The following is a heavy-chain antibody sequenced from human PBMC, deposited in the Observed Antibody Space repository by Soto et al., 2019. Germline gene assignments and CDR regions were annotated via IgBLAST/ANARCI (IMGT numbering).Heavy chain of an antibody. CDR1: RASPGHHN. CDR2: LHPSGST. J-gene: IGHJ6*02. CDR3: ARGKPSGYRFGPRNFFYYGMDV. V-gene: IGHV4-34*01. Sequence: ERRSVKCGVFRASPGHHNRAWIRQCPDKGLEWIRELHPSGSTDYNPSLKSRLTLSLDTSKNQFSLKVASVTAADTAVYFCARGKPSGYRFGPRNFFYYGMDVWGPGTTVTVSS. D-gene: IGHD5-18*01.